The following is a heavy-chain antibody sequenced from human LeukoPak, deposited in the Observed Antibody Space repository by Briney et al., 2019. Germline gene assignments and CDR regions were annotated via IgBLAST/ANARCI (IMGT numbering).Heavy chain of an antibody. CDR2: INPNSGGT. Sequence: GASVKVSCKASGYTFTGYYMHWVRQAPGQGLEWMGWINPNSGGTNYAQKFQGRFTMTRNTSISTAYMELSSLRSEDTAVYYCARGSSGSYLSFDYWGQGTLVTVSS. CDR3: ARGSSGSYLSFDY. V-gene: IGHV1-2*02. D-gene: IGHD3-10*01. J-gene: IGHJ4*02. CDR1: GYTFTGYY.